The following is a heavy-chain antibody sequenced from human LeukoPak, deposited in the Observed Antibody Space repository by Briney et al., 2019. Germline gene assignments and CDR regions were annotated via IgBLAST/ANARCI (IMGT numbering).Heavy chain of an antibody. J-gene: IGHJ4*02. D-gene: IGHD3-22*01. Sequence: SETLSLTCAVYGGSFSGYYWSWIRQPPGKGLEWIGYIYHSGSTYYNPSLKSRVTISVDRSKNQFSLKLSSVTAADTAVYYCARFRDYYDSSGLSRLFDYWGQGTLVTVSS. CDR3: ARFRDYYDSSGLSRLFDY. CDR1: GGSFSGYY. CDR2: IYHSGST. V-gene: IGHV4-34*01.